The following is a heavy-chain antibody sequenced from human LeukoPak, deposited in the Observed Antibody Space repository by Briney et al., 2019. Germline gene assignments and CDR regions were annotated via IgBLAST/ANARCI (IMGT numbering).Heavy chain of an antibody. J-gene: IGHJ3*01. D-gene: IGHD2-8*01. V-gene: IGHV1-2*02. CDR3: ARLTNGVRAFDL. Sequence: ASVKVSCKASGYTFTGYYMHWVRQAPGQGLEWMGWIHPTSGGTKYGQNFQGRVTLTRDTSISTAYMELSRLRSDDTAVYYCARLTNGVRAFDLWGQGTMVTVSS. CDR2: IHPTSGGT. CDR1: GYTFTGYY.